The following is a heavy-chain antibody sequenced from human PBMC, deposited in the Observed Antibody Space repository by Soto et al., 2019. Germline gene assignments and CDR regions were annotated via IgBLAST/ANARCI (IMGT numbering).Heavy chain of an antibody. J-gene: IGHJ4*02. CDR2: IDFSART. CDR3: ARHGGEGIVITLGEVIPRVAFDS. CDR1: GYSLSSNTLY. V-gene: IGHV4-39*01. D-gene: IGHD3-16*01. Sequence: PSETMSLTCRVSGYSLSSNTLYWGWIRQPPGKGLEWIGNIDFSARTSYNPSLRSRVTISADASKKQFSLKLTSVTAADTAIYYCARHGGEGIVITLGEVIPRVAFDSWGQGTVVTVSS.